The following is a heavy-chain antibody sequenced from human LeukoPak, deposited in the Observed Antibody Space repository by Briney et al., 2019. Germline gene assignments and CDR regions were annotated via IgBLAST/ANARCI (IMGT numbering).Heavy chain of an antibody. J-gene: IGHJ4*02. Sequence: SGGSLRLSCAASGFTFSSYAISWVRQAPGKGLEWVSAISGSGGSTYYADSVKGRFTISRDNSKNTLYLQMNSLRAEDTAVYYCAKDRRYFDWLDQAFDYWGQGTLVTVSS. D-gene: IGHD3-9*01. CDR1: GFTFSSYA. V-gene: IGHV3-23*01. CDR2: ISGSGGST. CDR3: AKDRRYFDWLDQAFDY.